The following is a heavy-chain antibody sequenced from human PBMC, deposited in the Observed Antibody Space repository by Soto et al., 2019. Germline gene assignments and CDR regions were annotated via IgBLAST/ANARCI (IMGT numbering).Heavy chain of an antibody. D-gene: IGHD3-10*01. CDR3: ARPYGSRQDYYYGMDV. CDR2: IIPILGIA. CDR1: GGTFSSYT. Sequence: QVQLVQSGAEVKKPGSSVKVSCKASGGTFSSYTISWVRQAPGQGLEWMGRIIPILGIANYAQKFQGRVTITADKSTSTAYMELSSLRSEDTAVYYCARPYGSRQDYYYGMDVWGQGTTVTVSS. V-gene: IGHV1-69*02. J-gene: IGHJ6*02.